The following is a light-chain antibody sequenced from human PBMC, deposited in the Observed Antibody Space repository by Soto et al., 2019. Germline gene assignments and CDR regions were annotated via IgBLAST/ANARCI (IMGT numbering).Light chain of an antibody. CDR3: QQYNNWPPIT. V-gene: IGKV3-15*01. CDR2: GAS. J-gene: IGKJ5*01. Sequence: EIVLTQSPGTLSLSPGERVTLSCRASQSVSSNLAWYQQKPGQAPRLLIYGASTRATGTPARFSGSGSGTEFTLTISSLQSEDFAVYYCQQYNNWPPITFGQGTRLEIK. CDR1: QSVSSN.